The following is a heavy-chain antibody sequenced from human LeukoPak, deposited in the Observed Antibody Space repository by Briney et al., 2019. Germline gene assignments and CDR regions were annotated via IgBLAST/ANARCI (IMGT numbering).Heavy chain of an antibody. CDR3: ARGLRSVVQSDY. J-gene: IGHJ4*02. CDR1: GGSFSGYY. CDR2: INHSGST. Sequence: SETLSLTCAVYGGSFSGYYWSWIRQPPGKGLEWIGEINHSGSTNYNPSLKSRVTISVDTSKNQFSLKLSSVTAADTAVYYCARGLRSVVQSDYWGQGTLVTVSS. D-gene: IGHD4-23*01. V-gene: IGHV4-34*01.